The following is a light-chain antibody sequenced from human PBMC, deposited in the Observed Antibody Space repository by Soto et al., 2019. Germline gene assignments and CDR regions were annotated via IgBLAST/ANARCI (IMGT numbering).Light chain of an antibody. CDR3: SSYAASTYV. CDR2: EVS. J-gene: IGLJ1*01. Sequence: LTQPPSASGSPGQSVTISCTGTSSDVGGYNYVSWYQQHPGKAPKLIIYEVSKRPSGVPDRFSGSKSGNTASLTVSGLQTEDEADYSCSSYAASTYVFGTGTKVTVL. CDR1: SSDVGGYNY. V-gene: IGLV2-8*01.